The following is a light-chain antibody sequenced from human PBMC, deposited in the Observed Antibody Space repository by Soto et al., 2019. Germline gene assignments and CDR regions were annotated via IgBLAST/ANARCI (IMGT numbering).Light chain of an antibody. J-gene: IGKJ4*01. CDR2: ATS. CDR1: QDIKNY. CDR3: QKYNSAPLT. V-gene: IGKV1-27*01. Sequence: DIQMTQSPSSLSASVGDRVTITCRASQDIKNYVAWYQQGAGKVPKLLIYATSTLQSGVPSRFSGSGSGTEFTLTISSLQPEDVATYYCQKYNSAPLTFGGGTKVEIK.